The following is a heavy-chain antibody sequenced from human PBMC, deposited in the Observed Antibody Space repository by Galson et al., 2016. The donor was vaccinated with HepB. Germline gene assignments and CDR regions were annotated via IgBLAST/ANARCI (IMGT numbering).Heavy chain of an antibody. Sequence: SLRLSCAASGFTFKKYGFNWVRLAPGKGLEWLSYIESYSKIIRYTDSVRGRFTVSRDNAKNSVYLQLSGLRVEDTAIYYCARDGPNYNYYFWGQGTLVTVFS. V-gene: IGHV3-48*04. J-gene: IGHJ4*02. CDR2: IESYSKII. CDR1: GFTFKKYG. CDR3: ARDGPNYNYYF. D-gene: IGHD5-24*01.